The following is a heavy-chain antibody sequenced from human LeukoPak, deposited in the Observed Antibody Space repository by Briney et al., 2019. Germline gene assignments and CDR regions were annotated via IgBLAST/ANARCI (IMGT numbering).Heavy chain of an antibody. CDR3: AKDPKA. V-gene: IGHV3-30*18. CDR1: GFNFSSFG. Sequence: GGSLRLSCAASGFNFSSFGMHWVRQAPGKGLEWVVVLSYDGTFKYYADSVKGRFTISRDNSKNTLYLQMNSLRAEDTAVYYCAKDPKAWGQGTLVTVSS. J-gene: IGHJ5*02. CDR2: LSYDGTFK.